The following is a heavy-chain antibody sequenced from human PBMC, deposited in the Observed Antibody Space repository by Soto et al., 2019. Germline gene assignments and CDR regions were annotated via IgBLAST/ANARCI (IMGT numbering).Heavy chain of an antibody. J-gene: IGHJ3*02. CDR2: IYNSGST. D-gene: IGHD3-22*01. V-gene: IGHV4-59*01. CDR1: GRSISNYF. Sequence: SETLSLTCTVSGRSISNYFWTWIRQPPGKGLEWIGYIYNSGSTIYNPSLKSRVTMSVDTSKNHFSLKLSSVTAADTAVYYCARGRYYYDHSGYRLDDVFDMWGQGTMVT. CDR3: ARGRYYYDHSGYRLDDVFDM.